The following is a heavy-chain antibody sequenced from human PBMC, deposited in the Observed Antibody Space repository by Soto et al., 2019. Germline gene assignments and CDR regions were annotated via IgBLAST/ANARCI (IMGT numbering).Heavy chain of an antibody. V-gene: IGHV3-30-3*01. CDR1: GFTFSNYI. J-gene: IGHJ4*02. CDR3: ARDDEGGSYCDLGY. CDR2: ILHDGNNK. D-gene: IGHD3-10*01. Sequence: QVQVMESGGGVVQPGRSLRLSCAASGFTFSNYIMHWVRQAPGKGLEWVAIILHDGNNKYYADSVKGRFTISRDNSKNTLYLQMNCLRTEDTAIYYCARDDEGGSYCDLGYWGQGTLVTVSS.